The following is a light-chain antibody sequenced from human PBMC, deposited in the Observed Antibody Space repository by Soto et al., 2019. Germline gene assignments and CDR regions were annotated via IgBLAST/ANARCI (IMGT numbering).Light chain of an antibody. CDR2: AAS. J-gene: IGKJ4*02. CDR1: QGINSY. V-gene: IGKV1-39*01. CDR3: QQNNTAPLT. Sequence: GDRVTVTCRSSQGINSYLAWYQQRPGKAPKLLIYAASRLQSGVPSRSGSSGAGTDFTLTINSLQPEDFGTYFCQQNNTAPLTVGGGTKVDIK.